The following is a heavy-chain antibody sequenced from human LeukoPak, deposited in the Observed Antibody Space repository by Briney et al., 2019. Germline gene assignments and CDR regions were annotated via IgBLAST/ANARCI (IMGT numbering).Heavy chain of an antibody. V-gene: IGHV3-23*01. D-gene: IGHD4-11*01. J-gene: IGHJ4*02. CDR1: GFTFSSYA. CDR3: ATLNVDYSRLQADY. Sequence: GGSLRLSGAASGFTFSSYAMSWVRQAPGKGLEWVSAISGSGGSTYYADSVKGRFTISRDNSKNTLYLQMNSLRAEDTAVYYCATLNVDYSRLQADYWGQGTLVTVSS. CDR2: ISGSGGST.